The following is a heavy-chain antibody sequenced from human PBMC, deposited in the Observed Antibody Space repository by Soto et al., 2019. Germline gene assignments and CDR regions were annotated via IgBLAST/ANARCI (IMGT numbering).Heavy chain of an antibody. J-gene: IGHJ4*02. V-gene: IGHV3-21*01. CDR2: ISSSSSYI. CDR1: GFTFSSYS. Sequence: EVQLVESGGGLVKPGGSLRLSCAASGFTFSSYSMNWVRQAPGKGLEWVSSISSSSSYIYYADSVKGRFTLSRDNAKNSLYLQMNSLRAEDTAVYYCARWYSSSHRRYDSWGQGTLVTVSS. CDR3: ARWYSSSHRRYDS. D-gene: IGHD6-6*01.